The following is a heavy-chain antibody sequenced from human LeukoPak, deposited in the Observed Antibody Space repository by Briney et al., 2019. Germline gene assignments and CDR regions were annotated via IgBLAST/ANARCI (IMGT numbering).Heavy chain of an antibody. CDR1: GFTFDDYA. D-gene: IGHD7-27*01. V-gene: IGHV3-9*01. CDR2: ISWNSGSI. J-gene: IGHJ3*02. CDR3: AKQLGIEGLDAFDI. Sequence: GGSLRLSCAASGFTFDDYAMHWVRQAPGKGLEWVSGISWNSGSIGYADSVKGRFTISRDNAKNSLYLQMNSLRAEDTAVYYCAKQLGIEGLDAFDIWGQGTMVTVSS.